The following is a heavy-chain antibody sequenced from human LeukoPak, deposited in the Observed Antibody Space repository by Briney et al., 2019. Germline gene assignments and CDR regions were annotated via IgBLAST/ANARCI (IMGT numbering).Heavy chain of an antibody. D-gene: IGHD1-26*01. CDR2: IYYSGST. CDR1: GGSISSGSYY. V-gene: IGHV4-61*01. J-gene: IGHJ1*01. Sequence: SETLSLTCTVSGGSISSGSYYWSWIRQPPGKGLEWIGYIYYSGSTNYNPSLKSRVTMSVDTSKNQFSLKLSSVTAADTAVYYCARGDGGSYEYFQHWGQGTLVTVSS. CDR3: ARGDGGSYEYFQH.